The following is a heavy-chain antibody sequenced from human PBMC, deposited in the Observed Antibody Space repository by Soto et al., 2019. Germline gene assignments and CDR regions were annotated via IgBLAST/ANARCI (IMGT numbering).Heavy chain of an antibody. CDR2: ISSSSSYI. J-gene: IGHJ4*02. D-gene: IGHD4-17*01. CDR3: ASSIDYGDYVFDY. CDR1: GFTFSSYS. Sequence: ESGGGLVKPGGSLRLSCAASGFTFSSYSMNWVRQAPGKGLEWVSSISSSSSYIYYADSVKGRFTISRDNAKNSLYLQMNSLRAEDTAVYYCASSIDYGDYVFDYWGQGTLVTVSS. V-gene: IGHV3-21*01.